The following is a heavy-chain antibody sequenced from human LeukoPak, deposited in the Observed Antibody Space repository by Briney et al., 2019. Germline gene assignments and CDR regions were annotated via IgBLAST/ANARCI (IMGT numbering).Heavy chain of an antibody. CDR1: GFTFSTYW. V-gene: IGHV3-48*04. D-gene: IGHD1-1*01. Sequence: GGSLRVSCAASGFTFSTYWMSWVRQAPGKGLEWVSYTSSSGSTIYYADSVKGRFIISRDNAKNSLSLQMNSLRAEDTAVYYCARNWNDVNYYYGMDVWGQGTTVTVSS. J-gene: IGHJ6*02. CDR2: TSSSGSTI. CDR3: ARNWNDVNYYYGMDV.